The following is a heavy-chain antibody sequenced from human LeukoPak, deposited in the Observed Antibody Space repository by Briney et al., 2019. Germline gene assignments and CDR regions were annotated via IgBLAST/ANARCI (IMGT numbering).Heavy chain of an antibody. J-gene: IGHJ4*02. CDR1: GGSISSGGYS. CDR2: IYYSGST. Sequence: SETLSLTCAVSGGSISSGGYSWSWIRQPPGKGLEWIGSIYYSGSTYYNPSLKSRATISVDTSKNQFSLKLSSVTAADTAVYYCARSVAGNYYFDYWGQGTLVTVSS. CDR3: ARSVAGNYYFDY. V-gene: IGHV4-30-2*03. D-gene: IGHD6-19*01.